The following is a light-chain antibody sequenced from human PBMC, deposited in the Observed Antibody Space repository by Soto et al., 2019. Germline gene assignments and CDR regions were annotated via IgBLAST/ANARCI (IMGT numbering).Light chain of an antibody. V-gene: IGKV3-20*01. CDR3: QQYGSSQIT. CDR2: GAS. Sequence: EIVLTQSPGTLSLSPGERATLSCRASQSVSSSYLAWYQQKPGQAPRLLIYGASSRATGIPDRFSGSGSGTDFTLTISRLEPEDFAVYYCQQYGSSQITFGQGTRLAI. CDR1: QSVSSSY. J-gene: IGKJ5*01.